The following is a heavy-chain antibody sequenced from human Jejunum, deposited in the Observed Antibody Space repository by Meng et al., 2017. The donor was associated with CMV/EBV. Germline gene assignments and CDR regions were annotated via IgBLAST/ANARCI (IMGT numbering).Heavy chain of an antibody. CDR2: ITSDSTYI. J-gene: IGHJ4*01. Sequence: GFPFSSYSMYWVRQAPGKGLEWVSSITSDSTYIYYADSVKGRFTISRDNAKNSLYLQMNSLRAEDTAVYYCARAGLYGSGLGYWGQGTLVTVSS. V-gene: IGHV3-21*01. D-gene: IGHD6-19*01. CDR3: ARAGLYGSGLGY. CDR1: GFPFSSYS.